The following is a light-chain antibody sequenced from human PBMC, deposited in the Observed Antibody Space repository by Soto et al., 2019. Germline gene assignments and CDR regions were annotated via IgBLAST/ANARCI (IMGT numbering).Light chain of an antibody. CDR2: EVS. CDR3: SSYACSNNLV. CDR1: SSDVCGYNY. Sequence: HSVLTQPPSASGSPGQSVTISCTGTSSDVCGYNYVSWYQQHPGKAPKLMIYEVSKRPSGVPDRFSGSKSGNTASLTVSGLQAEDEAYYYCSSYACSNNLVFGGGTKLTVL. J-gene: IGLJ3*02. V-gene: IGLV2-8*01.